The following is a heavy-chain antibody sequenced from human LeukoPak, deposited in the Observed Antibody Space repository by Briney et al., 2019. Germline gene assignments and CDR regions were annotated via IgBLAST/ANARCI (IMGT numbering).Heavy chain of an antibody. J-gene: IGHJ3*02. Sequence: GGSLRLSCAASGFTFSRYAMSWVRQAPGKGLEGVSAISCSGGSTNYADSVKGRFTISRDNSKNTLDQQMNSLRAEDTAVYYCAKVGVVVPAASDEVAFDIWGQGTMVTVSS. CDR2: ISCSGGST. CDR3: AKVGVVVPAASDEVAFDI. D-gene: IGHD2-2*01. CDR1: GFTFSRYA. V-gene: IGHV3-23*01.